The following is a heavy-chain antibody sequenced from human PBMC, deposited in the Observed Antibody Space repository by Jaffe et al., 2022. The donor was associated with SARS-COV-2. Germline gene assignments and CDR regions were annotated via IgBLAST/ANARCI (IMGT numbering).Heavy chain of an antibody. CDR2: ISYDGSNK. CDR3: AKYAAARGWDYFDY. Sequence: QVQLVESGGGVVQPGRSLRLSCAASGFTFSSYGMHWVRQAPGKGLEWVAVISYDGSNKYYADSVKGRFTISRDNSKNTLYLQMNSLRAEDTAVYYCAKYAAARGWDYFDYWGQGTLVTVSS. J-gene: IGHJ4*02. CDR1: GFTFSSYG. V-gene: IGHV3-30*18. D-gene: IGHD6-13*01.